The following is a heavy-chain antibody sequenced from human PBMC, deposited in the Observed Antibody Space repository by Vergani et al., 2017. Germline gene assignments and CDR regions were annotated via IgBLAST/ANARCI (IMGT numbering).Heavy chain of an antibody. CDR1: GFTFSSYA. J-gene: IGHJ5*02. Sequence: VQLLESGGGLVQPGGSLRLSCAASGFTFSSYAMSWVRQAPGKGLEWVAVISYDGSNKYYADSVKGRFTISRDNSKNTLYLQMNSLRAEDTAVYYCARVARPTTVMGWCDPWGQGTLVTVSS. D-gene: IGHD4-11*01. V-gene: IGHV3-30-3*01. CDR3: ARVARPTTVMGWCDP. CDR2: ISYDGSNK.